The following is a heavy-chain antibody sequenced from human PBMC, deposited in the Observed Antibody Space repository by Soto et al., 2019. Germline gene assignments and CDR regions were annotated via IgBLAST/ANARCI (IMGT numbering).Heavy chain of an antibody. Sequence: QVQLEQSGAEVKMPGSSVRVSCKASGGTFSEDAISWVRQAPGQGLEWMGGTIPISDSPKYAQKFQGRVIISADKSTGTSYMELSSLRYDDTAIYFCARGHLGSDVRLDSWGQRTPITVSS. CDR3: ARGHLGSDVRLDS. CDR2: TIPISDSP. CDR1: GGTFSEDA. J-gene: IGHJ5*01. V-gene: IGHV1-69*06. D-gene: IGHD3-16*01.